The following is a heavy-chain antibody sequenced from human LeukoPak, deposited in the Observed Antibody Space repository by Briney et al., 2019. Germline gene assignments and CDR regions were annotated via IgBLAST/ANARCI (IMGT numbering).Heavy chain of an antibody. Sequence: ASVKVSCTASGYTFTSYGISWVRQAPGQGLEWMGWINTKSGDTNYAQNFQGRFTMTRDKPINTAYMGLSRLRSGDTPVYYCGGKGEMGTIRVGYFDIWGQGTMVTVSS. CDR3: GGKGEMGTIRVGYFDI. J-gene: IGHJ3*02. CDR1: GYTFTSYG. CDR2: INTKSGDT. D-gene: IGHD5-24*01. V-gene: IGHV1-2*02.